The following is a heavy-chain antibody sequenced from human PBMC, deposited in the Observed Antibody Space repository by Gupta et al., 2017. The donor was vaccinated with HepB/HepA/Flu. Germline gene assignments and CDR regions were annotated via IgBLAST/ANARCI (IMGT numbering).Heavy chain of an antibody. Sequence: QVHLVQSGAEVKKPGASMKVSCKASGYTFTNYYVHWIRQGPGQGPEWMGRSNPNKCDTVYENNWKGRVTMTTDTSITTAYVDLSRLRMDDTAIDYCEKIEGLMGTNWGQGARGTIAS. CDR1: GYTFTNYY. CDR2: SNPNKCDT. J-gene: IGHJ4*02. D-gene: IGHD2-8*01. V-gene: IGHV1-2*06. CDR3: EKIEGLMGTN.